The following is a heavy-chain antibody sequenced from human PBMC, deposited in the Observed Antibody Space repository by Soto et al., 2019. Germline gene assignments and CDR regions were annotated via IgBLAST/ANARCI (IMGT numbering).Heavy chain of an antibody. CDR2: IFSNDEK. CDR1: GFSLSNARMG. J-gene: IGHJ4*02. Sequence: QVTLKESGPVLVKPTETLTLTCTVSGFSLSNARMGVSWIRQPPGKALEWLAHIFSNDEKSYSTSLKSRLTISKDTSKSQVVLTMTKMDPVDTATYYCARIILIGEDCSGGSCYGYFDYWGQGTLVTVSS. CDR3: ARIILIGEDCSGGSCYGYFDY. V-gene: IGHV2-26*01. D-gene: IGHD2-15*01.